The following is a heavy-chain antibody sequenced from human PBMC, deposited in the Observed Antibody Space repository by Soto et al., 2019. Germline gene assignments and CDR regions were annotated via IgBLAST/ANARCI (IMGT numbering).Heavy chain of an antibody. D-gene: IGHD3-22*01. CDR1: GDSISSRSYY. V-gene: IGHV4-39*01. J-gene: IGHJ6*02. Sequence: SETLSLTCTVTGDSISSRSYYWGWIRQPPGKGLEWIGSIYYSGSTYNNPSLRSRVSMSIDTSKDQFSLKLSSVTAADTAVYYCASFYDSSGYFFYYYYYYGMDVWGQGTTVTVSS. CDR3: ASFYDSSGYFFYYYYYYGMDV. CDR2: IYYSGST.